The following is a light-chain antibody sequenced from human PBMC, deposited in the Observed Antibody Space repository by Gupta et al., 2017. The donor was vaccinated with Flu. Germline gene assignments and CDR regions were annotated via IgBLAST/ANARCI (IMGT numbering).Light chain of an antibody. V-gene: IGKV3-20*01. Sequence: PGTLSLSPGERATLSCRASQSVTNNYLAWYQQNPGQAPRLLMFGASSRATGIPDRFTGSGSGTDFTLTISRLEPEDFAVYYCQQYAGLLTFGGGTKVEIK. CDR1: QSVTNNY. J-gene: IGKJ4*01. CDR2: GAS. CDR3: QQYAGLLT.